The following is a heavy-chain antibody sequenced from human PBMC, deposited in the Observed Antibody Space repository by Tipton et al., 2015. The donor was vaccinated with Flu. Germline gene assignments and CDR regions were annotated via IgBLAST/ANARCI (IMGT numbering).Heavy chain of an antibody. CDR2: IYHSGST. V-gene: IGHV4-38-2*02. J-gene: IGHJ3*02. CDR1: GYSISSGYY. D-gene: IGHD2-15*01. CDR3: AAHCSGGSCSHAFDI. Sequence: TLSLTCTVSGYSISSGYYWGWIRQPPGKGLEWIGSIYHSGSTYYNPSLKSRVTISVDTSKNQFSLKLSSVTAADTAVYYCAAHCSGGSCSHAFDIWGQGTIVTVSS.